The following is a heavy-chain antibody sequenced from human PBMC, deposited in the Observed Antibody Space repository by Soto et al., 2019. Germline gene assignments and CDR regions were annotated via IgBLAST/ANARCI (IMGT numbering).Heavy chain of an antibody. CDR3: AREMMGLDV. J-gene: IGHJ6*02. Sequence: QVQLVESGGGVVQPGRSLRLSCEASGFTFSSYGMHWVRQAPGKGLGWVAIIWYDGSKEYYADSVEGRFTISRDNSKNTVYLQVNSLRVEDTAVYYCAREMMGLDVWGQGTTVTV. V-gene: IGHV3-33*01. CDR1: GFTFSSYG. D-gene: IGHD3-16*01. CDR2: IWYDGSKE.